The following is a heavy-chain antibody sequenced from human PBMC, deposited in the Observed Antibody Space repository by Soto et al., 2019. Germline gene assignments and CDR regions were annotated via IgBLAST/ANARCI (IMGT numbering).Heavy chain of an antibody. V-gene: IGHV4-34*01. Sequence: KTSETLSLTCAFYVGSFSGYYWSWIRHPPGKGLEWIGEINHSGSTNYNPSLKGRVTISVDTSKNQFSLKLSSVTAADTAVYYCARGGIAASTLYFDDSGQRNLV. CDR2: INHSGST. D-gene: IGHD6-13*01. CDR1: VGSFSGYY. J-gene: IGHJ4*02. CDR3: ARGGIAASTLYFDD.